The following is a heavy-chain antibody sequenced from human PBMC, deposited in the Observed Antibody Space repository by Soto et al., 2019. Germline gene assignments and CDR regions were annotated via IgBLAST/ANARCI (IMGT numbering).Heavy chain of an antibody. Sequence: QGQLVQSGAEVTEPGASVKVSCKASGYTFINYSVSWVRQAPGQGLEWMGWISGNTGKANYAQNLQGRVTMTTDTSTNTGYMELRSLRSDDTAVYYCARDWNCSNTRCQNCFDPWGQGTLVTVSS. J-gene: IGHJ5*02. V-gene: IGHV1-18*01. D-gene: IGHD2-2*01. CDR3: ARDWNCSNTRCQNCFDP. CDR1: GYTFINYS. CDR2: ISGNTGKA.